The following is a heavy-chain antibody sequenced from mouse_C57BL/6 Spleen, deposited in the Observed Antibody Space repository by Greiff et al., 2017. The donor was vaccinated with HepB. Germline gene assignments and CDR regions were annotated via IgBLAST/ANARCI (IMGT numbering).Heavy chain of an antibody. CDR3: ARRNFTTVAYAMDY. CDR1: GYAFSSSW. V-gene: IGHV1-82*01. D-gene: IGHD1-1*01. Sequence: QVQLKESGPELVKPGASVKISCKASGYAFSSSWMNWVKQRPGKGLEWIGRIYPGDGDTNYNGKFKGKATLTADKSSSTAYMQLSSLTSEDSAVYFCARRNFTTVAYAMDYWGQGTSVTVSS. CDR2: IYPGDGDT. J-gene: IGHJ4*01.